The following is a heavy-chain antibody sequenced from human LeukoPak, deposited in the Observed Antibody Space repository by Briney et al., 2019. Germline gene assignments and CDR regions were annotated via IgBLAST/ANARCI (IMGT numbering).Heavy chain of an antibody. CDR2: IYTSGST. D-gene: IGHD6-19*01. Sequence: SETLSLTCTVSGGSISSYYWSWIRQPAGKGLEWIGRIYTSGSTNYNPSLKSRVTMSVDTSKNQFSLKLSSVTAADTAVYYCARIRLGPSEGSYMDVWGKGTTVTVSS. J-gene: IGHJ6*03. CDR1: GGSISSYY. CDR3: ARIRLGPSEGSYMDV. V-gene: IGHV4-4*07.